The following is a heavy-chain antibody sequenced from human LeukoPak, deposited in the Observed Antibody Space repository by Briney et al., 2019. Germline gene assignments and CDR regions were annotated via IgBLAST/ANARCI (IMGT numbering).Heavy chain of an antibody. Sequence: SQTLSLTCSVSGDSISSGDYDWSWMRQPPGKGLEWIGYIYSSGSTYDNPSLKSRVTIPVDTSKNQFSLKLSSVTAADTAVYYCARDGNAMVRGYAFEIWGQGTMGTVSS. CDR1: GDSISSGDYD. CDR2: IYSSGST. V-gene: IGHV4-30-4*01. CDR3: ARDGNAMVRGYAFEI. D-gene: IGHD3-10*01. J-gene: IGHJ3*02.